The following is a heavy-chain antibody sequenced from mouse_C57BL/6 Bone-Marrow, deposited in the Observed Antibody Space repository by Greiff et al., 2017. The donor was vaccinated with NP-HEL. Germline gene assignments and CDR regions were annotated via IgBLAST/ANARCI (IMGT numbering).Heavy chain of an antibody. J-gene: IGHJ2*01. V-gene: IGHV5-6*01. D-gene: IGHD1-1*01. CDR1: GFTFSSYG. CDR3: ARHSYYYGSSFDY. CDR2: ISSGGSYT. Sequence: EVMLVESGGDLVKPGGSLKLSCAASGFTFSSYGMSWVRQTPDKRLEWAATISSGGSYTYYPDSVKGRFTISRDNAKNTLYLQMSSLKSEDTAMYYCARHSYYYGSSFDYWGQGTTLTVSS.